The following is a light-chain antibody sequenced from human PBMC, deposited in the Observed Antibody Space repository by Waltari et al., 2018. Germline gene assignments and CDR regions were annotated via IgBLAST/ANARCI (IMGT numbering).Light chain of an antibody. J-gene: IGLJ3*02. CDR1: ASNIGNNV. CDR3: AAWDDSLNGHWV. CDR2: RGY. Sequence: QSVLSQPPSASGTPGQRVTISCAGRASNIGNNVVNWYQQVPGKAPKLLIYRGYLRPSGVPARFSASKSGTSASLAISGLQSEDEADYYCAAWDDSLNGHWVFGGGTKVTV. V-gene: IGLV1-44*01.